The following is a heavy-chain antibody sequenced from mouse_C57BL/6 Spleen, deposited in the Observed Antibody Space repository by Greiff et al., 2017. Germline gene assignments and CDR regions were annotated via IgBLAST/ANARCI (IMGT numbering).Heavy chain of an antibody. V-gene: IGHV1-61*01. D-gene: IGHD1-1*01. Sequence: QVQLQQPGAELVRPGSSVKLSCKASGYTFTSYWMDWVKQRPGQGLEWIGNIYPSDSETHYNPKFKDKATLTVDKSSSTAYMQLSSLTSEDSAVYYCATLTTVVATDYAMDYWGQGTSVTVSS. CDR1: GYTFTSYW. CDR2: IYPSDSET. CDR3: ATLTTVVATDYAMDY. J-gene: IGHJ4*01.